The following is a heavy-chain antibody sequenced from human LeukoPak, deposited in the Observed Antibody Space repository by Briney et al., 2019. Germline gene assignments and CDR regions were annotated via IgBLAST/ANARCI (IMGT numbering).Heavy chain of an antibody. CDR1: GGSITSYY. V-gene: IGHV4-4*07. Sequence: SETLSLTCTVSGGSITSYYWSRIRQPAGKGLEWIGRIYTSGSTNYNPSLKSRVTMSVDTSKNQFSLKLSSVTAADTAVYYCARAQGRYCSSTSCYTAPWDYYGMDVWGQGTTVTVSS. D-gene: IGHD2-2*02. CDR3: ARAQGRYCSSTSCYTAPWDYYGMDV. J-gene: IGHJ6*02. CDR2: IYTSGST.